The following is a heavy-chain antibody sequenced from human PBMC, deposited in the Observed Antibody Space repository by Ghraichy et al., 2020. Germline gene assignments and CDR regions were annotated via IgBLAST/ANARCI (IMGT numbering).Heavy chain of an antibody. CDR3: AKDFLGLVGAFDI. CDR1: GFTFSRVT. D-gene: IGHD1-26*01. J-gene: IGHJ3*02. CDR2: ISGSGSNT. Sequence: GGSLRLSCAGSGFTFSRVTMSWVRQRPRKGMEFVSTISGSGSNTYYADSVKGRFTISRDNSRNTLYLQMSSLRAEDTAVYFCAKDFLGLVGAFDIWCQGTMLTVSS. V-gene: IGHV3-23*01.